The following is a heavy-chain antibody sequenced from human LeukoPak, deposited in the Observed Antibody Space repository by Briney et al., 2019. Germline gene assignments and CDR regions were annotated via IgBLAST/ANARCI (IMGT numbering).Heavy chain of an antibody. J-gene: IGHJ4*02. CDR2: INPNSGGT. D-gene: IGHD3-22*01. Sequence: GASVKPSCKPSGYTFTGYYMHWVRQAPGQGLEWMGWINPNSGGTNYAHKYQGRVTMTRNTSISTAYMELSRLRSHDTAVYYCARDPGYYDSSGSITYYFDYWGQGTLVTVSS. V-gene: IGHV1-2*07. CDR3: ARDPGYYDSSGSITYYFDY. CDR1: GYTFTGYY.